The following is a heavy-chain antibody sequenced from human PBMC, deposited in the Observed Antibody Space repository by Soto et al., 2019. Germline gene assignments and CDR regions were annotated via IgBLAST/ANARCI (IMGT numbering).Heavy chain of an antibody. CDR3: ARAGIAAAGTLYYYYGMDV. V-gene: IGHV4-30-2*01. Sequence: SETLSLTCAVSGCSISSGGYSWSWIRQPPGKGLEWIGYIYHSGSTNYNPSLKSRVTISVDKSKNQFSLKLSSVTAADTAVYYCARAGIAAAGTLYYYYGMDVWGQGTTVTVSS. J-gene: IGHJ6*02. CDR2: IYHSGST. D-gene: IGHD6-13*01. CDR1: GCSISSGGYS.